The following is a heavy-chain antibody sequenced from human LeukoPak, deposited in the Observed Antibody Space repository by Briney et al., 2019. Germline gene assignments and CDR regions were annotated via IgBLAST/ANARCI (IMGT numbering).Heavy chain of an antibody. CDR2: IYTSGST. CDR3: ARENGDYFDY. D-gene: IGHD4-17*01. J-gene: IGHJ4*02. CDR1: GASISSDSYY. V-gene: IGHV4-61*02. Sequence: SETLSLTCFVSGASISSDSYYWSWIRQPTGKGLEWIGRIYTSGSTNYNPSLKSRVTISGDTSKNQFSLKLSSVTAADTAVYYCARENGDYFDYWGQGTLVTVSS.